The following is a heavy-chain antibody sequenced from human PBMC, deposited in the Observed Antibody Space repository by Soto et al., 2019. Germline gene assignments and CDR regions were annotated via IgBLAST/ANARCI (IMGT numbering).Heavy chain of an antibody. CDR3: ARADLITYYDFWSGYYQYYFDY. CDR2: INPNSGGT. J-gene: IGHJ4*02. Sequence: ASVKVSCKASGYTFTGYYMHWVRQAPGQGLEWMGWINPNSGGTNYAQKFQGWVTMTRDTSISTAYMELSRLRSDDTAVYYCARADLITYYDFWSGYYQYYFDYWGQGTLVTVSS. D-gene: IGHD3-3*01. V-gene: IGHV1-2*04. CDR1: GYTFTGYY.